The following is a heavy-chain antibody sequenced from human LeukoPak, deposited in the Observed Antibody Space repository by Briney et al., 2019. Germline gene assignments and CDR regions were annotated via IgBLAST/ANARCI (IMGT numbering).Heavy chain of an antibody. CDR1: GGSVSSSSYY. D-gene: IGHD3-10*01. Sequence: SETLSLTCTVSGGSVSSSSYYWGWIRQPPGKGLEWIGSIYYSGSTYYNPSLKSRVTISEDTSKNQFYLNLSSVTAADTAVYYCARRYYYNLGSFPFDFWGQGTLVTVSS. CDR2: IYYSGST. CDR3: ARRYYYNLGSFPFDF. J-gene: IGHJ4*02. V-gene: IGHV4-39*07.